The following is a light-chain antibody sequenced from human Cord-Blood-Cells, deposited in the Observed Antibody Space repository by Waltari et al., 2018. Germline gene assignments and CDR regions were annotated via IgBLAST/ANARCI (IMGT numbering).Light chain of an antibody. J-gene: IGKJ2*01. CDR3: QQYYSTPYT. CDR2: WAS. CDR1: QRVLYSSNNKNY. V-gene: IGKV4-1*01. Sequence: DIVMTQSPDSLAVSLVEMATLNHKSSQRVLYSSNNKNYLAWYQQKPGQPPKLLIYWASTRESGVPDRFSGSGSGTDFTLTISSLQAEDVAVYYCQQYYSTPYTFGQGTKLGIK.